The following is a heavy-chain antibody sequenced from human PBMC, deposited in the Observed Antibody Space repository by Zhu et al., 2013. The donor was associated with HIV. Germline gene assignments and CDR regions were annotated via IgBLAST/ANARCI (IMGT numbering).Heavy chain of an antibody. Sequence: QVQLVQSGAEVKKPGASVKVSCKASGYTFTSYAMHWVRQAPGQRLEWMGWINAGNGNTKYSQKFQGRVTITRDTSASTAYMELSSLRSEDTAVYYCARGTGYYIKIYGMDVWGQGTTVTVSS. D-gene: IGHD3-9*01. V-gene: IGHV1-3*01. CDR3: ARGTGYYIKIYGMDV. J-gene: IGHJ6*02. CDR2: INAGNGNT. CDR1: GYTFTSYA.